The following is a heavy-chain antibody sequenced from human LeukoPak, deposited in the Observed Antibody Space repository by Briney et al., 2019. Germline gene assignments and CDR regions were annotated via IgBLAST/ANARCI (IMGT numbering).Heavy chain of an antibody. V-gene: IGHV3-43*01. D-gene: IGHD5-24*01. CDR1: GFTFDDYI. J-gene: IGHJ4*02. Sequence: GGSLRLSCAASGFTFDDYIMHWVRQAPGKGLEWVSLVSWDGDTTYYADSVKGRFTISRDNAKNSLYLQMNSLRAEDTAVYYCARDKMATTTNFDYWGQGTLVTVSS. CDR3: ARDKMATTTNFDY. CDR2: VSWDGDTT.